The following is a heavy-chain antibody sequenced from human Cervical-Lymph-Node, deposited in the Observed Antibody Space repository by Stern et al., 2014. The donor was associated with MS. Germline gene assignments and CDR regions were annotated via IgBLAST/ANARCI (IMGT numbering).Heavy chain of an antibody. CDR2: IDPNSGGT. J-gene: IGHJ6*02. V-gene: IGHV1-2*02. Sequence: VHLVESGAEVKKPGASVKVSCKASGYSFTAYYMHWVRQAPGQGLDWMGWIDPNSGGTKSAQNFQGRVTMTRDTSISTFYMELSGLTSDDTAVFYCARERHSMDVWGQGTTVTVSS. CDR1: GYSFTAYY. CDR3: ARERHSMDV.